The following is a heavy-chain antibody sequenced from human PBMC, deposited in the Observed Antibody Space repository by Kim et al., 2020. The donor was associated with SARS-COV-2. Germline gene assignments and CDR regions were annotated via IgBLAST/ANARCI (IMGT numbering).Heavy chain of an antibody. CDR2: IIPIFGIA. CDR3: ARGFDRGSGWYGCLNP. D-gene: IGHD6-19*01. CDR1: GGTFSSYA. J-gene: IGHJ5*02. Sequence: SVKVSCKASGGTFSSYAISWVRQAPGQGLEWMGRIIPIFGIANYAQKFQGRVTITADKSTSTAYMELSSLRSEDTAVYYCARGFDRGSGWYGCLNPWGQGTLVTVSS. V-gene: IGHV1-69*04.